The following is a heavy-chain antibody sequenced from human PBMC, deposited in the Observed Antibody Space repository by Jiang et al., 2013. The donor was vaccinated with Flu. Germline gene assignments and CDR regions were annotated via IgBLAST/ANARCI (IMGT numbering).Heavy chain of an antibody. J-gene: IGHJ5*02. Sequence: GWVRQMPGKGLEWMGIIYPGDSGTRYSPSFQGQVTISADKSISTAYLQWSSLKASDTAMYYCARSVVRGVNGWFDPWGQGTLVTVSS. CDR2: IYPGDSGT. V-gene: IGHV5-51*01. D-gene: IGHD3-10*01. CDR3: ARSVVRGVNGWFDP.